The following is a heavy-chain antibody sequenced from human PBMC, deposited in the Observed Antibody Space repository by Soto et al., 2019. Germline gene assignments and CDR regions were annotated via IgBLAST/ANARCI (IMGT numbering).Heavy chain of an antibody. D-gene: IGHD4-17*01. J-gene: IGHJ6*03. Sequence: ASVKVSCKASGYTFTGYYMHWVRQAPGQGLEWMGWINPNSGGTNYAQKFQGWVTMTRDTSISTAYMELSRLRSDDTAVYYCAREVKDGDPIYYYYYMDVWGKGTTVTVSS. CDR1: GYTFTGYY. CDR3: AREVKDGDPIYYYYYMDV. V-gene: IGHV1-2*04. CDR2: INPNSGGT.